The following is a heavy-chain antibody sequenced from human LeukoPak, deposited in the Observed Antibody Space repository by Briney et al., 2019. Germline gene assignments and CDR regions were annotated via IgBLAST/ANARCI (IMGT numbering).Heavy chain of an antibody. J-gene: IGHJ4*02. Sequence: GGSLRLSCAASGFTFSDYYMSWIRQAPGMGLEWVSYISSSGSTIYYADSVKGRFTISRDNAKNSLYLQMNSLRAEDTAVYYCARPRMKYYYDSSGYYDYWGQGTLVTVSS. CDR2: ISSSGSTI. D-gene: IGHD3-22*01. CDR1: GFTFSDYY. CDR3: ARPRMKYYYDSSGYYDY. V-gene: IGHV3-11*04.